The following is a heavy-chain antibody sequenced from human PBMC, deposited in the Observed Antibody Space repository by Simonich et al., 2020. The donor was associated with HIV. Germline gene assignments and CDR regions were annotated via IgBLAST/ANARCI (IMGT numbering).Heavy chain of an antibody. Sequence: QVHLQQWGAGLLKPSETLSLTCAVYGESFSSYYWTWIRQPPGKGLEWIGEINHSGSPNCNPSLESRVTISIDTSKNQVSLKLRFVTAADTAVYYCARREGFWFDPWGQGALVLVSS. V-gene: IGHV4-34*01. CDR2: INHSGSP. CDR3: ARREGFWFDP. J-gene: IGHJ5*02. CDR1: GESFSSYY.